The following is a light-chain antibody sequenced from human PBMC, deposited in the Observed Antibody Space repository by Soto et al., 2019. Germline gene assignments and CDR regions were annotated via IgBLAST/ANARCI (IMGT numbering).Light chain of an antibody. CDR3: LQYNSYPRT. J-gene: IGKJ2*01. CDR1: QDIRDG. CDR2: AAF. Sequence: DIQMTQSPSSLSASVGDRVTITCRASQDIRDGLGWYQQSPGKAPKRLIYAAFSLEVGVPARFIGSGSGTEFTLTISSLQPEDFATYICLQYNSYPRTFGQGTQLEIK. V-gene: IGKV1-17*01.